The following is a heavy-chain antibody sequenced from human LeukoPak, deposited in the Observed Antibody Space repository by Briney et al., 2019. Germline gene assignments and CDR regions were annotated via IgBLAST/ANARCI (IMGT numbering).Heavy chain of an antibody. Sequence: PSETLSLTCTVSGGSISTYYWSWIRQPAGKGLEWIGRIYTSGSTNYNPSLKSRVTMSVDTSKNQFSLKLSSVTAADTAVYYCARVRGSDFDWLLLGNYYFDYWGQGTLVTVSS. D-gene: IGHD3-9*01. V-gene: IGHV4-4*07. CDR3: ARVRGSDFDWLLLGNYYFDY. CDR1: GGSISTYY. CDR2: IYTSGST. J-gene: IGHJ4*02.